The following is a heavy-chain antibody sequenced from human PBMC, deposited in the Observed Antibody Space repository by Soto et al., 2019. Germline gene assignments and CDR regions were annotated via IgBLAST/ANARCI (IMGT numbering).Heavy chain of an antibody. V-gene: IGHV3-11*01. CDR2: ISPGSDIR. J-gene: IGHJ4*02. CDR3: TRDPRITDF. Sequence: GGSLRLSCAVSGFSLRDYYMTWIRQAPGKRLELLSYISPGSDIRKYADSVEGRFTISRDNAKNLLYLHMNSLRAEDTAVYYCTRDPRITDFWGQGTLVTVSS. CDR1: GFSLRDYY. D-gene: IGHD3-16*01.